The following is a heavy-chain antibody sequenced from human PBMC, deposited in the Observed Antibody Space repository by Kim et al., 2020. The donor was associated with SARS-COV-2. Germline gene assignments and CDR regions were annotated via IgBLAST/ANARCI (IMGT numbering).Heavy chain of an antibody. CDR1: GFTFNKYA. CDR2: ISYDGNDK. Sequence: GGSLRLSCAASGFTFNKYAMHWVRQAPGKRLEWVAFISYDGNDKFYADSVKGRFTISRDNSKSTLYLQMNSLRAEDTAMYYCAKELYSLDYWRQGSVVTVCS. D-gene: IGHD2-15*01. V-gene: IGHV3-30*18. CDR3: AKELYSLDY. J-gene: IGHJ4*02.